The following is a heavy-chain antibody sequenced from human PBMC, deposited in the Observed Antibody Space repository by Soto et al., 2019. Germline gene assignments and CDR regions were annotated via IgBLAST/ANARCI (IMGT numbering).Heavy chain of an antibody. J-gene: IGHJ6*02. D-gene: IGHD6-6*01. CDR1: GGSISSYD. V-gene: IGHV4-59*01. Sequence: SETLSLTCPVSGGSISSYDLSWIRQPPGKGLEWIGYIYYSGSTNYNPSLKSRVTISVDTSKNQFSLKLSSVTAADTAVYYCARGIAARAYYYGMDVWGQGTTVTVSS. CDR3: ARGIAARAYYYGMDV. CDR2: IYYSGST.